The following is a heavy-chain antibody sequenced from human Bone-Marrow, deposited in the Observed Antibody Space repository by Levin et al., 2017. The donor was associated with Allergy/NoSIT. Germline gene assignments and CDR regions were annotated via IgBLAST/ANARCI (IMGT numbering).Heavy chain of an antibody. CDR3: ARAVGAAALDAFDI. V-gene: IGHV3-20*01. D-gene: IGHD6-13*01. CDR2: INWNAANT. CDR1: GFKFDDYG. J-gene: IGHJ3*02. Sequence: GGSLRLSCATSGFKFDDYGLAWVRQVPGKGLEWVSGINWNAANTRYVDSVKGRFTISRDNAKNSLYLQMHSLTAEDTALYHCARAVGAAALDAFDIWGQGTMVTVSA.